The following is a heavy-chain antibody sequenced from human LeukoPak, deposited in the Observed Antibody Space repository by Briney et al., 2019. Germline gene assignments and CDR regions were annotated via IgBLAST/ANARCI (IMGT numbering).Heavy chain of an antibody. CDR1: GFTFSSYP. CDR2: ISGSGGST. D-gene: IGHD6-13*01. CDR3: AKPIRGSAGNAFDI. Sequence: PGGSLRLSCAASGFTFSSYPMSWVRQAPGKGLEWVSAISGSGGSTYYADSVKGRFTFSRDNSKSTLYLQMNSLRAEDTAVYYCAKPIRGSAGNAFDIWGQGTLVTVSS. V-gene: IGHV3-23*01. J-gene: IGHJ3*02.